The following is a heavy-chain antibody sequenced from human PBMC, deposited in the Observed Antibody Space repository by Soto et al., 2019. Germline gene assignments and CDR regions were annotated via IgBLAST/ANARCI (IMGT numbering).Heavy chain of an antibody. CDR2: NFPIFGTA. CDR1: GGTFSSYA. Sequence: QVQLVQSGAEGKKPGSSVKVSCKASGGTFSSYAISWVRQAPGQGLEWMGGNFPIFGTATYAQKFQGRVTVTADEATSSAYMGMNCVRSEDTAVYYCARGRREDGDYVCGFDYWGQGTLVTVSS. CDR3: ARGRREDGDYVCGFDY. D-gene: IGHD4-17*01. V-gene: IGHV1-69*19. J-gene: IGHJ4*02.